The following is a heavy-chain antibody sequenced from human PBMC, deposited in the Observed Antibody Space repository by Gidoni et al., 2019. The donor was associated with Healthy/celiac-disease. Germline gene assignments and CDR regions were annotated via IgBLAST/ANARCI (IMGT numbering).Heavy chain of an antibody. J-gene: IGHJ3*02. CDR1: GYTFTGYC. Sequence: QVQLVQSGAEVQKPGASVKVSCKASGYTFTGYCMHWVRQAPGQGLEWMGWINPNSGGTNYAQKFQGWVTMTRDTSISTAYMELSRLRSDDTAVYYCARSRELLQATNPSDAFDIWGQGTMVTVSS. V-gene: IGHV1-2*04. CDR3: ARSRELLQATNPSDAFDI. D-gene: IGHD1-26*01. CDR2: INPNSGGT.